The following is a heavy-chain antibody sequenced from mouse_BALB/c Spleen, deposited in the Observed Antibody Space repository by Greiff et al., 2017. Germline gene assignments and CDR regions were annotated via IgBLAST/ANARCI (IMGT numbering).Heavy chain of an antibody. V-gene: IGHV1-54*01. CDR3: AREVGYSADY. D-gene: IGHD2-3*01. J-gene: IGHJ2*01. CDR2: INPGSGGT. CDR1: GYAFTSYL. Sequence: QVHVKQSGAELVRPGASVKVSCTASGYAFTSYLMEWVKQRPGQGLEWIGEINPGSGGTNYNEKFKGKATLTADKSSSTAYMQLSSLTSDDSAVYFCAREVGYSADYWGQGTTLTVSS.